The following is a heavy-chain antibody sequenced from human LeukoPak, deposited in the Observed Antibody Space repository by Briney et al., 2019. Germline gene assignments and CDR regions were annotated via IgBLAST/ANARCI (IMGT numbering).Heavy chain of an antibody. V-gene: IGHV4-39*07. CDR1: GGSISSSSYY. J-gene: IGHJ5*02. D-gene: IGHD6-13*01. CDR2: IYYSGST. Sequence: PSETLSLTCTVSGGSISSSSYYWGWIRQPPGKGLEWIGSIYYSGSTYYNPSLKSRVTISVDTSKNQFSLKLSSVTAADTAVYYCVRGRPKPSITAAGSNWFDPWGQGTLVTVSS. CDR3: VRGRPKPSITAAGSNWFDP.